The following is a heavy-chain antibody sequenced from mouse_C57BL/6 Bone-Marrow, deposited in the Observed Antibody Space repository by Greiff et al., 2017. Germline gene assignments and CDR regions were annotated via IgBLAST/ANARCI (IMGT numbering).Heavy chain of an antibody. CDR1: GFNIKDDY. V-gene: IGHV14-4*01. D-gene: IGHD1-1*01. CDR2: IDPENGDT. CDR3: TTVIYVGIDY. Sequence: EVQLQQSGAELVRPGASVKLSCTASGFNIKDDYMHWVKQRPEQGLEWIGWIDPENGDTEYASKFQGKATITAATSSNTAYLQLSSLTSEYTAGYYRTTVIYVGIDYWGQGTSVTVSS. J-gene: IGHJ4*01.